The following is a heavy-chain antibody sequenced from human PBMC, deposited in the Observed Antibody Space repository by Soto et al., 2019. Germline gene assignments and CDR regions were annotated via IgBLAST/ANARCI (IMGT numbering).Heavy chain of an antibody. Sequence: VASVKVSCKASGYTFTSYGISWVRQAPGQGLEWMGWISAYNGNTNYAQKLQGRVTMTTDTSTSTAYMELRSLRSDDTAVYYCARELDGYYYYGMDVWGQGTTVTVSS. CDR1: GYTFTSYG. D-gene: IGHD3-3*02. V-gene: IGHV1-18*01. CDR3: ARELDGYYYYGMDV. CDR2: ISAYNGNT. J-gene: IGHJ6*02.